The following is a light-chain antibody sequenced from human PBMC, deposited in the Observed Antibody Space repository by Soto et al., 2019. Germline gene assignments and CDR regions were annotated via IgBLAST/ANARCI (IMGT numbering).Light chain of an antibody. CDR3: KQYKEWPPFT. J-gene: IGKJ5*01. Sequence: EIVMTQSPATLSVSPGERATLSCRASQSFSSNLAWYQQKPGQAPRLLIYGASIRATGIPARFSGSGSWTEFTLTISSLQSEDFAVYYCKQYKEWPPFTFGQGTRLEIK. CDR1: QSFSSN. V-gene: IGKV3-15*01. CDR2: GAS.